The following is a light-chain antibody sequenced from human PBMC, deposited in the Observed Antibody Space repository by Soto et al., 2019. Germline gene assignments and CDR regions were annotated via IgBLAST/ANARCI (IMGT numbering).Light chain of an antibody. V-gene: IGKV4-1*01. CDR1: QSVLYNSHNKSY. J-gene: IGKJ1*01. Sequence: DIVLTQSPDSLAVSLGERATINCKSSQSVLYNSHNKSYLAWYQQKAGQPPKLLMYWASTRDSGVPDRFSGSGSGTDSTHTINSLQTEDVAVYYCQQYYSTLQAFGQGTKVEIK. CDR3: QQYYSTLQA. CDR2: WAS.